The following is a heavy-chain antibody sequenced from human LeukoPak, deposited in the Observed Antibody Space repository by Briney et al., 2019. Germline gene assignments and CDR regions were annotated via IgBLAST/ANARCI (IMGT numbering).Heavy chain of an antibody. CDR3: ARWGYCSGGSCYSFGWFDP. CDR1: GGSISSSNW. V-gene: IGHV4-4*02. D-gene: IGHD2-15*01. CDR2: IYHSGST. J-gene: IGHJ5*02. Sequence: SGTLSLTCAVSGGSISSSNWWSWVRQPPGKGLEWIGEIYHSGSTNYNPSLKGRVTISVDKSKNQFSLKLSSVTAADTAVYYCARWGYCSGGSCYSFGWFDPWGQGTLVTVSS.